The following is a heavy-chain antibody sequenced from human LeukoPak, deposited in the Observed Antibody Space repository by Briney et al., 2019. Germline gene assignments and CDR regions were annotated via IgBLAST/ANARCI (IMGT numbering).Heavy chain of an antibody. D-gene: IGHD3-22*01. CDR1: GYTFTSYG. J-gene: IGHJ3*02. V-gene: IGHV1-18*01. Sequence: ASVKVSCKASGYTFTSYGISWVRQAPGQGLEWMGWISAYNGNTNYAQKLQGRVTMTTDTPTSTAYMELRSLRSDDTAVYYCARDGDYYDSSGYYWDAFDIWGQGTMVTVSS. CDR3: ARDGDYYDSSGYYWDAFDI. CDR2: ISAYNGNT.